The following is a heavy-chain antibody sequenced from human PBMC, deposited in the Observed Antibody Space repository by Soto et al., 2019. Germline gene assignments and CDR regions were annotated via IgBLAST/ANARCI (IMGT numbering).Heavy chain of an antibody. CDR3: AKEMIASTMADFFDS. Sequence: EVQLLESGGGLVQPGGSLRLSCTASEFTFSNYPMTWVRQPPAKGLEWVSTISATGGATLYADSVRGRFTVSRDNSKNTLYLQMPNLRADDTAVYFCAKEMIASTMADFFDSWGPGTLVTVSS. V-gene: IGHV3-23*01. CDR2: ISATGGAT. CDR1: EFTFSNYP. J-gene: IGHJ4*02. D-gene: IGHD2-21*01.